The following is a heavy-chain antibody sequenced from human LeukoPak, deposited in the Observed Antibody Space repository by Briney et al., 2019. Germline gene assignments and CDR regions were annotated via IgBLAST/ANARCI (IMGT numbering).Heavy chain of an antibody. J-gene: IGHJ4*02. Sequence: SETLSLTCTVSGGPISSSSYYWGWIRQPPGKGLEWIGSIYYSGSTYYNPSLKSRVTISVDTSKNQFSLKLSSVTAADTAVYYCASGESIVVVTAPYWPFDYWGQGTLVTVSS. V-gene: IGHV4-39*01. CDR2: IYYSGST. CDR1: GGPISSSSYY. CDR3: ASGESIVVVTAPYWPFDY. D-gene: IGHD2-21*02.